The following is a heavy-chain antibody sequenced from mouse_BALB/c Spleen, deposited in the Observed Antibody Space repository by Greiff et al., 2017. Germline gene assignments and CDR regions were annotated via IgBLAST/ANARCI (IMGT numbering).Heavy chain of an antibody. D-gene: IGHD2-14*01. V-gene: IGHV5-12-1*01. J-gene: IGHJ4*01. CDR1: GFAFSSYD. Sequence: DVKLVESGGGLVKPGGSLKLSCAASGFAFSSYDMSWVRQTPEKRLEWVAYISSGGGSTYYPDTVKGRFTISRDNAKNTLYLQMSSLKSEDTAMYYCARHRYDYAMDYWGQGTSVTVSS. CDR3: ARHRYDYAMDY. CDR2: ISSGGGST.